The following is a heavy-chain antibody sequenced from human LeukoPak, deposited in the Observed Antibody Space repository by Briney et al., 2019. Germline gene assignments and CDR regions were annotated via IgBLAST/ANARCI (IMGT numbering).Heavy chain of an antibody. CDR1: GYTFTSYY. Sequence: GASVKVSCKASGYTFTSYYMHWVRQAPGQGLEWMGMINPSGGSTSYAQKFQGRVTMTRDTSTSTVYMELSSLRSEDTAVYYCTRITRTRDGGRDWFDPWGQGTLATVSS. D-gene: IGHD3-10*01. CDR3: TRITRTRDGGRDWFDP. J-gene: IGHJ5*02. CDR2: INPSGGST. V-gene: IGHV1-46*01.